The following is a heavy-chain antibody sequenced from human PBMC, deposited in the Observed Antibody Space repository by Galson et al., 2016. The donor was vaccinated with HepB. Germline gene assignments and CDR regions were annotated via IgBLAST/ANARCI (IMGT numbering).Heavy chain of an antibody. V-gene: IGHV3-49*04. Sequence: SLRLSCATSGFRFGDYAMNWVRQAPGKGLDWVGYIRSETYGGTIEYAASVKGRFIISRDDSKNIAYLQMNSLKTEDTAVYFCARGYSDTLRTYLDPSPIDYWGQGTQVTVSS. CDR1: GFRFGDYA. D-gene: IGHD3-9*01. CDR3: ARGYSDTLRTYLDPSPIDY. CDR2: IRSETYGGTI. J-gene: IGHJ4*02.